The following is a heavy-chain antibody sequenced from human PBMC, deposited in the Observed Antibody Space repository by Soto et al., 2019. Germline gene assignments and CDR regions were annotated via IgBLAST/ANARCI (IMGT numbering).Heavy chain of an antibody. J-gene: IGHJ4*02. Sequence: DVQLVESGGDLVKPGGSLRLSCAASGFAFSDASMSWVRQAPGKGLEWVGRIKTKSSGGTTDYAAPVKGRFTISRDDSTTTVYLQMDSLKAEDTAVYSCAPLASGHYGYDFWGQGTLVTVSS. CDR2: IKTKSSGGTT. CDR3: APLASGHYGYDF. CDR1: GFAFSDAS. V-gene: IGHV3-15*01. D-gene: IGHD3-3*01.